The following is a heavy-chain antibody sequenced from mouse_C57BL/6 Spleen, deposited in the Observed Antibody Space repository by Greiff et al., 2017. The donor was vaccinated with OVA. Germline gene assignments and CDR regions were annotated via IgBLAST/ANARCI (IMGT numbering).Heavy chain of an antibody. V-gene: IGHV1-53*01. CDR1: GYTFTSYW. CDR2: INPSNGGT. J-gene: IGHJ2*01. CDR3: ARGRGYCDY. Sequence: QVQLKQPGTDLVKPGASVKLSCKASGYTFTSYWMHWVQQRPGQGLEWIGYINPSNGGTNYNEKIKSQATLTVDKSTRTAYMQLSCLTSWNSAVYCGARGRGYCDYWGQGTTLTVSS.